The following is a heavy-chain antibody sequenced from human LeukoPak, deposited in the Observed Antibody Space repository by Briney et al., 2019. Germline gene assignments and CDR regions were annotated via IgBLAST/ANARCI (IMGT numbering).Heavy chain of an antibody. CDR1: GGSFSGYY. Sequence: SETLSLTCAVYGGSFSGYYWSWIRQPPGKGLEWIGEINHSGSTNYNPSLKSRVAISVDTSKNQFSLKLSSVTAADTAVYYCARAKKGGTMMVVALGAFDIWGQGTMVTVSS. CDR3: ARAKKGGTMMVVALGAFDI. J-gene: IGHJ3*02. V-gene: IGHV4-34*01. CDR2: INHSGST. D-gene: IGHD3-22*01.